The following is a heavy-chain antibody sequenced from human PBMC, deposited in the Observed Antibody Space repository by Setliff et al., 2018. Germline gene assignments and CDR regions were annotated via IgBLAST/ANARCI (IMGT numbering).Heavy chain of an antibody. CDR3: ARVVGADGIGIDY. CDR2: IYPGDSDT. J-gene: IGHJ4*02. Sequence: PGESLKISCKASGYSFTTSWIAWVRQKPGKGLEWMGFIYPGDSDTRYSPSFQGQVTISADKSISTAYLQWSSLKASGTATYYCARVVGADGIGIDYWGQGTVVTVSS. CDR1: GYSFTTSW. D-gene: IGHD2-15*01. V-gene: IGHV5-51*01.